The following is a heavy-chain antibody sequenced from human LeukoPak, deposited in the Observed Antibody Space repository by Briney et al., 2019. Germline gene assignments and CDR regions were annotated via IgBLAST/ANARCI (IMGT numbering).Heavy chain of an antibody. CDR2: ISGSSTYI. D-gene: IGHD2-2*01. J-gene: IGHJ4*02. CDR3: AREGEGGYCSSTSCYGGHFDY. Sequence: GGSLRLSCAASGFTFSRYTMNWVRQAPGKGLEWVSSISGSSTYIYYADSVKGRFTISRDNAKNSLYLQMNSLRAEDTAVYYCAREGEGGYCSSTSCYGGHFDYWGQGTLVTVSS. V-gene: IGHV3-21*01. CDR1: GFTFSRYT.